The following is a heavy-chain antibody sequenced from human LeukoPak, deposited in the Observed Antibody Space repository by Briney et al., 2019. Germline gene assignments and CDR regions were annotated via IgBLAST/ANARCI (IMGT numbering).Heavy chain of an antibody. CDR1: GFTFSSYG. D-gene: IGHD2-2*01. CDR3: ATQFPEVVPAAMPVVY. J-gene: IGHJ4*02. CDR2: ISGSGGST. V-gene: IGHV3-23*01. Sequence: GGTLRLSCAASGFTFSSYGMNWVRQAPGKGLEWVSAISGSGGSTYYADSVKGRFTISRDNSKNTLYLQMNSLRAEDTAVYYCATQFPEVVPAAMPVVYWGQGTLVTVSS.